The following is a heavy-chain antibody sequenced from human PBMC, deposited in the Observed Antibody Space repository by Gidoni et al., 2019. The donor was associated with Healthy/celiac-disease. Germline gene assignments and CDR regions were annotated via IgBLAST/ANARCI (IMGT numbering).Heavy chain of an antibody. V-gene: IGHV3-23*01. J-gene: IGHJ6*02. CDR3: AKALMLFGYYYYYGMDV. Sequence: EVQLLESGGGLVQPGGSLRLSCAASGFTFSRDAMSWVRQAPGKGLEGVSAISGSGGSTYYADSVKGRFTISRDNSKNTLYLQMNSLRAEDTAVYYCAKALMLFGYYYYYGMDVWGQGTTVTVSS. D-gene: IGHD3-10*02. CDR1: GFTFSRDA. CDR2: ISGSGGST.